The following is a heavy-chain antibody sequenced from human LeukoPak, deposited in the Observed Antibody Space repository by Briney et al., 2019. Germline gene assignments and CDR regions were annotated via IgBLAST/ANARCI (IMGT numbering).Heavy chain of an antibody. CDR3: AKFAQYCSSTSCQIWFDP. J-gene: IGHJ5*02. CDR1: GFTFSSYA. V-gene: IGHV3-23*01. Sequence: PGGSLRLSCAASGFTFSSYAMSWVRQAPGKGLEWVSAISGSGGSTYYADSVKGRFTISRDNSKNTLYLQMNSLRAEDTAVYYCAKFAQYCSSTSCQIWFDPWGQGTLVTVSS. CDR2: ISGSGGST. D-gene: IGHD2-2*01.